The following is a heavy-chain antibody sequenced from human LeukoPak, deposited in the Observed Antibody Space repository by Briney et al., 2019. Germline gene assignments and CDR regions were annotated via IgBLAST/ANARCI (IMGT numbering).Heavy chain of an antibody. J-gene: IGHJ5*02. D-gene: IGHD1-14*01. Sequence: AGGSLRLSCTSSGFTFSSDAMTWVRQAPGKGLEWVSSISGSGDGTYYADSAKGRFTISRDNSKNTLYLQMNSLRAEDTAVYYCANKPAGFDPWGQGTLVTVSS. CDR3: ANKPAGFDP. CDR2: ISGSGDGT. V-gene: IGHV3-23*01. CDR1: GFTFSSDA.